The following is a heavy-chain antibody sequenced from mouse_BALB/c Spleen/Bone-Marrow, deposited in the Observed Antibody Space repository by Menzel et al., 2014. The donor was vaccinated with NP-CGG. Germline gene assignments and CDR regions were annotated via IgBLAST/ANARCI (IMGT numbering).Heavy chain of an antibody. D-gene: IGHD1-2*01. V-gene: IGHV14-3*02. CDR1: GFNIEDTY. CDR2: IDPANGNT. Sequence: EVQLVESGAELVKPGASVKLSRTASGFNIEDTYMHWVKQRPEQGLEWIGRIDPANGNTKYDPKFQGKATITADTSSNTAYLQLSSLTSEDTAVYYCAEITTAAYYVMDYWGQGTSVTVSS. CDR3: AEITTAAYYVMDY. J-gene: IGHJ4*01.